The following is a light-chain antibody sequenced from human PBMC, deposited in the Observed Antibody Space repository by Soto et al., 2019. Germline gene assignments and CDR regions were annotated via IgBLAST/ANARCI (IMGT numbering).Light chain of an antibody. J-gene: IGLJ2*01. CDR2: EDN. CDR1: SGSIASNY. Sequence: LTQPHSVSESPGKTVTISCTRSSGSIASNYVQWYQQRPGGAPTTVIYEDNQRPSGVPDRFSGSTDGSSNSASLTISGLQTEDEADYYCQSYDYSTLVFGGGTKVTVL. V-gene: IGLV6-57*04. CDR3: QSYDYSTLV.